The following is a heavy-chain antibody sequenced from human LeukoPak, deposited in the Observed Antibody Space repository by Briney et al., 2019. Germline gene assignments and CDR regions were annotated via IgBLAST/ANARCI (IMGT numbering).Heavy chain of an antibody. V-gene: IGHV4-34*01. Sequence: PSETLSLTCAVYGGSFSGYYWSWIRQPPGKGLEWIGEINHSGSTNYNPSLKSRVTISVDTSKNQFSLKLSSVTAADTAVYYCARGRRDSSGYYQRDYYYMDVWGKGTTVTVSS. CDR3: ARGRRDSSGYYQRDYYYMDV. J-gene: IGHJ6*03. CDR1: GGSFSGYY. CDR2: INHSGST. D-gene: IGHD3-22*01.